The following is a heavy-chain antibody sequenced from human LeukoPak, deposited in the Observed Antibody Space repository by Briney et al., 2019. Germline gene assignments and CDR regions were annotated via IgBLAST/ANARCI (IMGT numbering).Heavy chain of an antibody. J-gene: IGHJ4*02. CDR1: GFTFSTFG. Sequence: PGGSLRLSCAASGFTFSTFGMHWVRQAPGKGLEWVAVIAYDGSNIYYADSVKGRFTISRDNSKNTLYLQMNSLRAEDTALYYWAKPPRNVAARQSHFDYSGQGTLVTVSS. V-gene: IGHV3-30*18. D-gene: IGHD6-6*01. CDR3: AKPPRNVAARQSHFDY. CDR2: IAYDGSNI.